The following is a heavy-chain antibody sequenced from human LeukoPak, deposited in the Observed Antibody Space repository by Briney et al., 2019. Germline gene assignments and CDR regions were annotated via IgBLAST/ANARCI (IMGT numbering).Heavy chain of an antibody. J-gene: IGHJ4*02. CDR3: ATGIVGAPAFDY. CDR2: ISGSGVST. D-gene: IGHD1-26*01. Sequence: VGSLRLSCAASGFTFSSDGMSWVRQAPGKGLEWVSAISGSGVSTYYADSVKGRFTISRDNSKNTLYLQMNSLRAEDTAVYYCATGIVGAPAFDYWGQGTLVTVSS. V-gene: IGHV3-23*01. CDR1: GFTFSSDG.